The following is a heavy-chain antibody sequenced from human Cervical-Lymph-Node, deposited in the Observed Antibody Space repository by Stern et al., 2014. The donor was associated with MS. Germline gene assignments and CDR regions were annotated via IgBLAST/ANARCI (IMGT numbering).Heavy chain of an antibody. CDR3: AKDYSSSESYYGYGLDV. V-gene: IGHV3-9*01. CDR1: GFTFDDYD. Sequence: HLVESWGGLVQPGRSLRLSCAASGFTFDDYDMHWVRQVPGKGLECVSRISWNSGSIGYAASVKGRFTISRDNARNSLYLQMNRLSAEDTALYYCAKDYSSSESYYGYGLDVWGQGTTVTVS. J-gene: IGHJ6*02. CDR2: ISWNSGSI. D-gene: IGHD1-26*01.